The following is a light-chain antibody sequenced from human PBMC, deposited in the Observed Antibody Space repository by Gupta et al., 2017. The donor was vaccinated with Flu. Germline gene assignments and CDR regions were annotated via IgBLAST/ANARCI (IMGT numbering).Light chain of an antibody. V-gene: IGLV2-11*01. CDR3: YSYAGSYLVV. J-gene: IGLJ2*01. CDR2: DDS. Sequence: SVTISCTGSSSDVGDYNDVSWHQPHQGTPLMMRIYDDSKRPTGVAVRVSGSESGTAASLNLSGPRAEDEADDYYYSYAGSYLVVFGGGTKLTVL. CDR1: SSDVGDYND.